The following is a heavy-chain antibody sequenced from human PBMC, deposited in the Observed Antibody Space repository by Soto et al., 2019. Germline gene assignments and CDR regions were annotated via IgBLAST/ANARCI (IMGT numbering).Heavy chain of an antibody. J-gene: IGHJ3*02. CDR3: ARDRRQGYKSGLDAFDI. D-gene: IGHD5-18*01. CDR1: GYTFTNYY. Sequence: ASVKVSCKASGYTFTNYYIHWVRQAPGQGLEWMGIIIPSGGATTYAQKFQGRATMTRDTSTSTVYMEVNSLRSEDTAVYYCARDRRQGYKSGLDAFDIWRQGTMVTVSS. CDR2: IIPSGGAT. V-gene: IGHV1-46*01.